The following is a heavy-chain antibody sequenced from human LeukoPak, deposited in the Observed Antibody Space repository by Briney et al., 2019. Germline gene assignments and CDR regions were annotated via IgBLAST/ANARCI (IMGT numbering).Heavy chain of an antibody. V-gene: IGHV4-59*01. CDR2: IHYTGKN. CDR3: AKWHEGQLAFDS. J-gene: IGHJ4*02. D-gene: IGHD1-1*01. CDR1: GDSIASYY. Sequence: SETLSLTCTVSGDSIASYYWNWVRQPPGKGLEWIGYIHYTGKNYYNPSLKSRVTMSVDMSKSQFSLKLSSVTAADTAVYYCAKWHEGQLAFDSWGQGTLVTVSS.